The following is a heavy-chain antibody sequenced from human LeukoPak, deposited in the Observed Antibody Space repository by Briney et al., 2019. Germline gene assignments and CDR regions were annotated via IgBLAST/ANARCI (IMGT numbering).Heavy chain of an antibody. J-gene: IGHJ4*02. V-gene: IGHV3-33*06. Sequence: GRSLRLSCAASGFMFRSFGMHWVRQTPGKGLEWVAVIWFDGSEKYYADSVKGRFSISRDNSNSTLFLQMTSLRAEDTAIYYCAKDRGEYYFDSWGQGTLVTLSS. D-gene: IGHD3-10*01. CDR2: IWFDGSEK. CDR3: AKDRGEYYFDS. CDR1: GFMFRSFG.